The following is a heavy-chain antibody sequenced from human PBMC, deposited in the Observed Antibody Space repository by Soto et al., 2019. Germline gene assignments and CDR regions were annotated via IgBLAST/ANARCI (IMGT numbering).Heavy chain of an antibody. Sequence: PGGSLRLSCAVSGFTFSSYAMSWVRQAPGKGLEWVSAISGGGVDTYYADSVKGRFTISRDNSKNTLYLQVNSLRAEDTAVYYCAKDGFSLSVNWFDPWGQGTLVTVSS. D-gene: IGHD6-19*01. V-gene: IGHV3-23*01. CDR1: GFTFSSYA. J-gene: IGHJ5*02. CDR2: ISGGGVDT. CDR3: AKDGFSLSVNWFDP.